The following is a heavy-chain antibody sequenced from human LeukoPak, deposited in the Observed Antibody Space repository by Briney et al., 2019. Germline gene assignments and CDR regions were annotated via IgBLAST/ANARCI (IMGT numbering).Heavy chain of an antibody. J-gene: IGHJ6*02. Sequence: GGSLRLSCAASGFTFSTYCMHWVRQAPGKGPMWVSRICPDGTVTNYADSVKGRFTISRDNAKNTLYLQMNSLRAEDTAVYYCARDAVDTANAVWGQGTTVTVSS. CDR3: ARDAVDTANAV. CDR1: GFTFSTYC. CDR2: ICPDGTVT. V-gene: IGHV3-74*01. D-gene: IGHD5-18*01.